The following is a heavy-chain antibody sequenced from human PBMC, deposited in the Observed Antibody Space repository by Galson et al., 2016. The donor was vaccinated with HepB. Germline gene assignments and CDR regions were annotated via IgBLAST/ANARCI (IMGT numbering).Heavy chain of an antibody. CDR2: INPDRGGT. Sequence: SVKVSCKASGYTFSDSYIHWVRQAPGQGLEWMGWINPDRGGTNYAENFHDRVTMTRDTSITTAYMELSSLTSDDTAVYYCARRAPSGDLEFFDFWGQGTLVTVSS. J-gene: IGHJ4*02. CDR1: GYTFSDSY. D-gene: IGHD3-16*01. V-gene: IGHV1-2*02. CDR3: ARRAPSGDLEFFDF.